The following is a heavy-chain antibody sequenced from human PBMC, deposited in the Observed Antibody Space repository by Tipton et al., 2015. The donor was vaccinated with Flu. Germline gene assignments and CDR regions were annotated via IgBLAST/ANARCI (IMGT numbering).Heavy chain of an antibody. CDR1: GGSISSSSYY. D-gene: IGHD6-13*01. J-gene: IGHJ2*01. CDR3: ARLGTTWFNYWYFDL. V-gene: IGHV4-39*01. Sequence: TLSLTCTVSGGSISSSSYYWGWIRQPPGKGLEWIGSIHYSGDTYYNSSLKSRVTISANTSKNQFSLKVSSVTATDTAVYYCARLGTTWFNYWYFDLWGRGTLVTVPS. CDR2: IHYSGDT.